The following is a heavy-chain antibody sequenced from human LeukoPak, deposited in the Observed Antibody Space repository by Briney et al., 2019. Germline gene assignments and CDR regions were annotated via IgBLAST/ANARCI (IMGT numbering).Heavy chain of an antibody. D-gene: IGHD6-13*01. Sequence: ASVKVSCKASGYTFTSYDINWVRQATGQGLEWMGWMNPNSGNTGYAQKFQGRVTITRNTSISTAYMELSSLRSEDTAVYYCARRAFMGGNSWYGYYYCMDVWGKGTTVTVSS. CDR3: ARRAFMGGNSWYGYYYCMDV. V-gene: IGHV1-8*01. J-gene: IGHJ6*03. CDR2: MNPNSGNT. CDR1: GYTFTSYD.